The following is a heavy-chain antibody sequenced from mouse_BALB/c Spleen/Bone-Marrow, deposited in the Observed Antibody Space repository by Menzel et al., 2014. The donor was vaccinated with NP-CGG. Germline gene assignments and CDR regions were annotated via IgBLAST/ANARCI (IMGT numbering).Heavy chain of an antibody. Sequence: QLQQSGPELEKPGASLNISCKASGYSFTGYNMNWVKQSIGKSLEWIGNIDPYYGGTSYNQKFKGKATLTVDKSSSTAYMQLKSLTSEDSAIYYCASYGYDYWYFDVWGAGTTVTVSS. V-gene: IGHV1-39*01. D-gene: IGHD2-2*01. CDR3: ASYGYDYWYFDV. J-gene: IGHJ1*01. CDR1: GYSFTGYN. CDR2: IDPYYGGT.